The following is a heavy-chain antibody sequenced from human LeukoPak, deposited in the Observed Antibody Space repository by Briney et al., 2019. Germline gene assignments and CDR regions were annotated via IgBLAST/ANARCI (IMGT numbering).Heavy chain of an antibody. CDR3: ARQAVARPFDL. CDR2: ITGSSTYI. V-gene: IGHV3-21*01. CDR1: GFTFSTYS. Sequence: PGGSLRLSCAASGFTFSTYSMNWVRQALGEGLEWVSSITGSSTYIYYADSVKGRFTISRNNAKNSLYLQMNSLRAEDTAVYYCARQAVARPFDLWGQGTMVAVSS. J-gene: IGHJ3*01.